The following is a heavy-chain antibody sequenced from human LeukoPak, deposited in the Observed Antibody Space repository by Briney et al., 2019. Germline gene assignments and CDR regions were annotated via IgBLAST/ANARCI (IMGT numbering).Heavy chain of an antibody. J-gene: IGHJ4*02. CDR1: GFTFSSYA. CDR2: ISNDGSNE. Sequence: GGSLRLSCVASGFTFSSYAMHWVRQAPGKGLECVAVISNDGSNEDYADSVKGRFTVSRDNSKNTLYLHMNSLGAEDTAVYCCARHWGFDYWGQGTLVTVSS. D-gene: IGHD3-16*01. V-gene: IGHV3-30*01. CDR3: ARHWGFDY.